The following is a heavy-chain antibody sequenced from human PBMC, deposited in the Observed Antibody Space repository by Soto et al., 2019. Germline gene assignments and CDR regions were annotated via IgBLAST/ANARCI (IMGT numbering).Heavy chain of an antibody. V-gene: IGHV3-30*03. CDR1: DFDFSSYG. Sequence: GVFLPLSCAASDFDFSSYGIHWVRQAPGKGLEWVAASSYDGRETFYADSAKGRFTVSKEMSKNTAFLQMNALRHEDTAVYFCARDSGWPILNFDNWGQGTPVTVSS. CDR2: SSYDGRET. CDR3: ARDSGWPILNFDN. J-gene: IGHJ4*02. D-gene: IGHD3-10*01.